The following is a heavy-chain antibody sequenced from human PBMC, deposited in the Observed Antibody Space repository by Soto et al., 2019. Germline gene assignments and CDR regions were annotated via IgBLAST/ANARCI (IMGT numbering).Heavy chain of an antibody. Sequence: QVVLVQSGAEVKNPGSSVKVSCKASGGTFGRNAINWVRQAPGQGFEWMGGIIPMFDTANHAQKFRDRIMITADESTNTAYLELKDLRSEVTAIYYCARPQGSGWRFNALDFWGQGTMVTVSS. CDR3: ARPQGSGWRFNALDF. J-gene: IGHJ3*01. D-gene: IGHD6-19*01. CDR1: GGTFGRNA. CDR2: IIPMFDTA. V-gene: IGHV1-69*01.